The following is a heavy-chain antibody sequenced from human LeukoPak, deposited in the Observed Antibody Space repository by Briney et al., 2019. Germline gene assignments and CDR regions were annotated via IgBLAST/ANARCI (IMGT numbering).Heavy chain of an antibody. CDR3: ARRGADGSSGYYVFFDY. CDR2: FYDSGST. V-gene: IGHV4-59*01. Sequence: PSETLSLTCTVSGGSISDYYWSWIRQPPGKGLEWIGDFYDSGSTNYNPSLESRVTISLDRSKNQFSLKLSSVTAADTGVCYCARRGADGSSGYYVFFDYWGEGNQVSVSS. D-gene: IGHD3-22*01. CDR1: GGSISDYY. J-gene: IGHJ4*02.